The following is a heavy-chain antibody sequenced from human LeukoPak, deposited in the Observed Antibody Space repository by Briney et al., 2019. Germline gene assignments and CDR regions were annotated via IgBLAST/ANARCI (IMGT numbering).Heavy chain of an antibody. Sequence: GGSLRLSCAASGFTFSGYAMCWVRQAPGKGLEWVSPIRGSGGSTYYADSVKGRFTISRDNSKNTLYLQMNSLRAEDTAVYYCAKDGGWDCSGSLYYFDYWGEGTLVTVFS. CDR2: IRGSGGST. CDR1: GFTFSGYA. V-gene: IGHV3-23*01. J-gene: IGHJ4*02. CDR3: AKDGGWDCSGSLYYFDY. D-gene: IGHD3-10*02.